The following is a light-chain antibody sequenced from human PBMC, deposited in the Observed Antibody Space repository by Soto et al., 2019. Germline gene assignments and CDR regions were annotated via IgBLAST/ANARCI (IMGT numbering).Light chain of an antibody. CDR3: SSYTSSYTYV. CDR1: SSDVGGYNY. V-gene: IGLV2-14*01. J-gene: IGLJ1*01. CDR2: EVS. Sequence: QSVLTQPASVSGSPGQSITISCTGTSSDVGGYNYASWYQQHPGKAPKLMIYEVSNRPSGVSNRFSGSKSGNTASLTISGLQAEDEADYYCSSYTSSYTYVFGTGTKVTVL.